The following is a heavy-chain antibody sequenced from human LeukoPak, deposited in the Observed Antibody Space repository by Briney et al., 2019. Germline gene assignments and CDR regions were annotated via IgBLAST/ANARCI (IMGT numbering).Heavy chain of an antibody. D-gene: IGHD1-26*01. V-gene: IGHV3-66*02. CDR1: GFTVSTTY. J-gene: IGHJ4*02. CDR3: PSNGGNSGTFLQLDY. CDR2: IYSGGNK. Sequence: QPGGSLSLSCAASGFTVSTTYMTWVRQAPGKGLEWVSVIYSGGNKYHTDSVKGRFTIFRDNSENTLYLQMNSRGAEATAVYYWPSNGGNSGTFLQLDYWGQGTLVTVSS.